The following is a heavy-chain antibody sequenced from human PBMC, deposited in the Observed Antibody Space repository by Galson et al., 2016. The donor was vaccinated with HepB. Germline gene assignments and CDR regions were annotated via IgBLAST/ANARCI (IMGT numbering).Heavy chain of an antibody. Sequence: SVKVSCKAFGYTFTSYDINWVRQAGGQGLEWMGWMNPNSGYTGYPQKFQDRVTMTRNTSTNTAYLELTGLTPEDTAVYYCARTTNYFDNWGQGTLVTVSS. CDR1: GYTFTSYD. D-gene: IGHD1-1*01. CDR3: ARTTNYFDN. V-gene: IGHV1-8*01. CDR2: MNPNSGYT. J-gene: IGHJ4*02.